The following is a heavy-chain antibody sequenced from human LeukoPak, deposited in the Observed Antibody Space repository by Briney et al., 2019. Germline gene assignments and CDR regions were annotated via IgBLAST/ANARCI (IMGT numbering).Heavy chain of an antibody. CDR3: ARTPRTFYDSRESYVDY. Sequence: ASVKVSCKASGYTFTGYYMHWVRQAPGQGLEWMGWINPNSGGTNYAQKFQGRVTMTRDTSISTAYMELSRLRSDDTAVYYCARTPRTFYDSRESYVDYWGQGTLVTVSS. J-gene: IGHJ4*02. CDR1: GYTFTGYY. CDR2: INPNSGGT. V-gene: IGHV1-2*02. D-gene: IGHD3-22*01.